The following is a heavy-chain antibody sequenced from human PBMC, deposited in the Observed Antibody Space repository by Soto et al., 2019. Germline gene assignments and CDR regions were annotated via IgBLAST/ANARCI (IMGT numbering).Heavy chain of an antibody. CDR1: GFTFGTYA. V-gene: IGHV3-23*01. Sequence: GESLKIACAASGFTFGTYAMNWVRQAPGKGLEWVSTITDVGDPTYYADSVKGRFTISRDNSKNTLFLQMNSLRAEDTARYYCAKDRDIAYHLEGGFYYSGMDGWGQGTTGTLSS. D-gene: IGHD5-12*01. CDR2: ITDVGDPT. CDR3: AKDRDIAYHLEGGFYYSGMDG. J-gene: IGHJ6*02.